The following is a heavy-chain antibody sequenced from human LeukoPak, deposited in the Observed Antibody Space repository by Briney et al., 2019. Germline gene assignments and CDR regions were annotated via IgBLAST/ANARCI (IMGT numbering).Heavy chain of an antibody. CDR1: GYTFTSYG. J-gene: IGHJ4*02. CDR2: ISAYNGNT. D-gene: IGHD4-17*01. CDR3: ARVRRTTVTPGVSTLAEIDC. Sequence: ASVKVSCKASGYTFTSYGISWVRQAPGQGLEWMGWISAYNGNTNYAQKLQGRVTMTTDTSTSTAYMELRSLRSDDTAVYYCARVRRTTVTPGVSTLAEIDCWGQGTLVTVSS. V-gene: IGHV1-18*04.